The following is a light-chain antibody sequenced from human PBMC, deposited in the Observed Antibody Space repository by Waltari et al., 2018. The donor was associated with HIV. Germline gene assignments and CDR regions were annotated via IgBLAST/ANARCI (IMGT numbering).Light chain of an antibody. Sequence: EIVMTQSPATLSVSPGERVTLACRASQSLTLHLAWYQQKPGQALRLLIHGASARATGVPARFSGSGSGTEFTLTISDLQAEDFAIYCCQQYNNWPPTFGHGTKVEI. J-gene: IGKJ1*01. CDR2: GAS. V-gene: IGKV3-15*01. CDR3: QQYNNWPPT. CDR1: QSLTLH.